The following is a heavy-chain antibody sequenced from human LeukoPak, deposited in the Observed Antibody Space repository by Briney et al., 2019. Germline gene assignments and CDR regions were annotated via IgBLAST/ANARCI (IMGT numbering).Heavy chain of an antibody. CDR2: ISSSGSTI. CDR1: GFTFSSYE. V-gene: IGHV3-48*03. J-gene: IGHJ4*02. CDR3: AREIYSYGLYYFDY. Sequence: GGSLRLSCAASGFTFSSYEMNWVRQAPGKGLEWVSYISSSGSTIYYADSVKGRFTISRDNAKNSLYLQMNSLRAEDTAVYYCAREIYSYGLYYFDYWGQGTLVTVSS. D-gene: IGHD5-18*01.